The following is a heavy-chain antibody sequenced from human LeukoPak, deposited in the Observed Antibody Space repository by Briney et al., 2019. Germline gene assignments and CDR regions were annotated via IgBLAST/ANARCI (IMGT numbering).Heavy chain of an antibody. V-gene: IGHV3-23*01. CDR1: GFTFNSYA. J-gene: IGHJ4*02. D-gene: IGHD1/OR15-1a*01. Sequence: TGGSLRLSCAASGFTFNSYAMTWVRQAPGKGLEWVSHVSGSGGITYYAASVKGRFTISRDNSKNTLYLQMNSLRAEDTAVYYCAKTTAGNNSGRYPGWPVDYWGQETLVTVSS. CDR3: AKTTAGNNSGRYPGWPVDY. CDR2: VSGSGGIT.